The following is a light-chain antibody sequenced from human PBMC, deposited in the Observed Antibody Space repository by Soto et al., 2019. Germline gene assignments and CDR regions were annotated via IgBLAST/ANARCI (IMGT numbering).Light chain of an antibody. Sequence: QSVLTQPPSASGTPGQRVTISCSGSSSNIGSNPVNWFQHLPGAAPKLLIYSNSQRPSGVPDRFSGSKSGTSASLAISGLQSEDEADYYCAAWDDSLNAWVFGGGTKLTVL. V-gene: IGLV1-44*01. CDR2: SNS. CDR3: AAWDDSLNAWV. CDR1: SSNIGSNP. J-gene: IGLJ3*02.